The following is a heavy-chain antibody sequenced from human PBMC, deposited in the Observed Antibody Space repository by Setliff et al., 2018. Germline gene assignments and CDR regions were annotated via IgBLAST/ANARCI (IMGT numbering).Heavy chain of an antibody. Sequence: PSETLSLTCSVSGDSISSGIYHWSWIRQPAGRGLEWIGRIYVNGGSTTYSPPLKSRVTISVDTSKNQFSLNLSSVTAADTAVYYCARAGYELGQYNWFDPWGQGTLVTVSS. V-gene: IGHV4-61*02. D-gene: IGHD2-2*01. CDR1: GDSISSGIYH. J-gene: IGHJ5*02. CDR3: ARAGYELGQYNWFDP. CDR2: IYVNGGST.